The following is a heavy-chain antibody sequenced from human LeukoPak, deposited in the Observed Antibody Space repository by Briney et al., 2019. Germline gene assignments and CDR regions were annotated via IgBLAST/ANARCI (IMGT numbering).Heavy chain of an antibody. CDR3: TGDWDHYGFDS. V-gene: IGHV3-30-3*01. CDR1: GFTFSSYA. Sequence: GRSLRLSCAASGFTFSSYAMHWVRQAPGKGLEWVAVISYDGSNKYYADSVKGRFTISRDNSKNTLYLQMNSLRAEDTAVYYCTGDWDHYGFDSWGQGTLVTVSS. CDR2: ISYDGSNK. D-gene: IGHD3-16*01. J-gene: IGHJ5*01.